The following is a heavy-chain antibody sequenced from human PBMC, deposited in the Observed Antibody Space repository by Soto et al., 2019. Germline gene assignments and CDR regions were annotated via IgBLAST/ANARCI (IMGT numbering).Heavy chain of an antibody. D-gene: IGHD3-3*01. V-gene: IGHV4-39*01. CDR2: IYYSGST. J-gene: IGHJ5*02. CDR3: ATLDDFWSDTRFDP. Sequence: QLQLQESGPGLVKPSETLSLTCTVSGGSISSSSYYWGWIRQPPGKGLEWIGSIYYSGSTYYNPSLKSRVTISVDTSKNQFSLKLSSVTAADTAVYYCATLDDFWSDTRFDPWGQGTLVTVSS. CDR1: GGSISSSSYY.